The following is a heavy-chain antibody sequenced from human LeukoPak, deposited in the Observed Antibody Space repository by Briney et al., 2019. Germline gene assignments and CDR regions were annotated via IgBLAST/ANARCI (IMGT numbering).Heavy chain of an antibody. CDR3: ASGSGLYSPDY. CDR1: GYSFTSYW. Sequence: GESLKISCKGSGYSFTSYWITWVRQMPGKGLEWMGRIDPSDSYTNYSPSFQGHVTISADKSIITGYLQWNSLKASDTAMYYCASGSGLYSPDYWGQGTLVTVSS. D-gene: IGHD2-21*01. V-gene: IGHV5-10-1*01. J-gene: IGHJ4*02. CDR2: IDPSDSYT.